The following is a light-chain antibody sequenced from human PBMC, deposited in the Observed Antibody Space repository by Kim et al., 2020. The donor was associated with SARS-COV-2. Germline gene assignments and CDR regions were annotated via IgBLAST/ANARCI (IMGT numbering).Light chain of an antibody. CDR3: QAWDSSTVV. J-gene: IGLJ2*01. CDR1: KLGDKY. CDR2: QDS. V-gene: IGLV3-1*01. Sequence: VSPGQTASITCAGDKLGDKYACWYQQKPGQSPVLVIYQDSKRPSGIPERFSGSNAGNTATLTISGTQAMDEADYYCQAWDSSTVVFGGGTQLTVL.